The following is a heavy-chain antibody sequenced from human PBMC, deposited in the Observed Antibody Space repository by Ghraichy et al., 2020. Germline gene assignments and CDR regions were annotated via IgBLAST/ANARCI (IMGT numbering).Heavy chain of an antibody. CDR1: GFTFSSYA. CDR2: ISGSGGRT. Sequence: GGSLRLSCAASGFTFSSYAMSWVRQAPGKGLEWVSAISGSGGRTYYADSVKGRFTISRDNSKNTLYLQMNSLRAEDTAVYYCAKDLGDSSSWPDYWGQGTLVTVSS. V-gene: IGHV3-23*01. CDR3: AKDLGDSSSWPDY. D-gene: IGHD6-13*01. J-gene: IGHJ4*02.